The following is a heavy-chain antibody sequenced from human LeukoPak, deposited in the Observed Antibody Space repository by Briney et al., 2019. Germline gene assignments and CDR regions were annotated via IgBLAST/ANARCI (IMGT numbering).Heavy chain of an antibody. Sequence: GGSLRLSCAASGFTFSSYGMSWVRRAPGKGPEWVSGISGSGGNTYYADSVKGRFTISRDNSQNTLYLQMNTLRAEDTAVYYCAKVVSGYHFDYWGQGTPVTVSS. D-gene: IGHD5-12*01. J-gene: IGHJ4*02. CDR3: AKVVSGYHFDY. V-gene: IGHV3-23*01. CDR2: ISGSGGNT. CDR1: GFTFSSYG.